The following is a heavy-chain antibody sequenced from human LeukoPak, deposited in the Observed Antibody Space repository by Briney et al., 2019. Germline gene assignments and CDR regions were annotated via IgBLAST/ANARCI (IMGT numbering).Heavy chain of an antibody. CDR1: GGSISSGGYY. J-gene: IGHJ5*02. Sequence: SETLSLTCTVSGGSISSGGYYWSWIRQPPGKGLEWIGYIYHSGSTYYNPSLKSRVTISVDRSKNQFSLKLSSVTAADTAVYYCARGTPKQWLVRRGPNWFDPWGQGTLVTVSS. CDR2: IYHSGST. D-gene: IGHD6-19*01. V-gene: IGHV4-30-2*01. CDR3: ARGTPKQWLVRRGPNWFDP.